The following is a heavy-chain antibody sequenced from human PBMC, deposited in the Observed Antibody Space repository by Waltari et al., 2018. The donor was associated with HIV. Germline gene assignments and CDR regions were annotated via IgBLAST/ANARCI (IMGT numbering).Heavy chain of an antibody. CDR3: TRKLGADY. Sequence: EVQLVESGGGLVQPGRSLRLSCTASGFTFGAYAMSWFRQAPGKGLEWVGFIRSKAYGGTTEYAASVKGRFTISRDDSKSIAYLQMNSLKTEDTAVYYCTRKLGADYWGQGTLVTVSS. J-gene: IGHJ4*02. V-gene: IGHV3-49*03. CDR1: GFTFGAYA. D-gene: IGHD3-16*01. CDR2: IRSKAYGGTT.